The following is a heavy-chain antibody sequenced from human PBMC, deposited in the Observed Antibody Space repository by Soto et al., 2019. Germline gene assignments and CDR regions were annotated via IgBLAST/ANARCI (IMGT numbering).Heavy chain of an antibody. V-gene: IGHV1-3*01. J-gene: IGHJ4*02. CDR2: INAGNGDT. CDR3: TLIRFSSGWYFAY. D-gene: IGHD6-19*01. CDR1: GYTFTAYA. Sequence: QVQLVQSGAEAKKPGASVKVSCKASGYTFTAYAIHWVRQAPGQRLDWMGWINAGNGDTKYSQKFQGRVTITTDTSAATAYMELSSLRSEDTAVYYCTLIRFSSGWYFAYWGQGTLVTVSS.